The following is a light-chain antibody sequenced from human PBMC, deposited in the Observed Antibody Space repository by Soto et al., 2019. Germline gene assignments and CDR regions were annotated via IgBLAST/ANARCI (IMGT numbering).Light chain of an antibody. Sequence: EIVLTQSPGTLSLSPGERATLSCRASQSVSSYLAWYQQKPGQAPRLLIYDASNRATGIPARFSGSGSGTDFTLTISSLEPEYLSVYYCQQRSYPTTFGQGTSVDIK. CDR2: DAS. J-gene: IGKJ1*01. CDR3: QQRSYPTT. CDR1: QSVSSY. V-gene: IGKV3-11*01.